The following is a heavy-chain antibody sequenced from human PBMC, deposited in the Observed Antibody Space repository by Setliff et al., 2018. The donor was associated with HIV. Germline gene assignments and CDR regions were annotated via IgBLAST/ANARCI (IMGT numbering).Heavy chain of an antibody. D-gene: IGHD1-7*01. V-gene: IGHV3-49*04. Sequence: PGGSLRLSCTASGFTFGDYAMTWVRQAPGKGLGWVGFIRGKPSGGTTEYAASVKGRFTISRDDSKSVAYLQMSSLKTEDTAVYYCTPWTGTSRFDYWGQGTLVTVSS. CDR3: TPWTGTSRFDY. J-gene: IGHJ4*02. CDR1: GFTFGDYA. CDR2: IRGKPSGGTT.